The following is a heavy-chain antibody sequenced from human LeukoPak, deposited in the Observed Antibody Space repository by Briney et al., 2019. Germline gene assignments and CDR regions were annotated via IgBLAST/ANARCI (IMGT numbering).Heavy chain of an antibody. J-gene: IGHJ4*02. Sequence: SETLSLTCTVSGGSVSNYYWSWIRQSPGKGLEWIGYIYYTETSYNPSLKSRVTISVDTSKNQFSLKLSSVTAADTAVYYCARHSYYYDSSGYYYVGYFDYWGQGTLVTVSS. CDR2: IYYTET. CDR1: GGSVSNYY. CDR3: ARHSYYYDSSGYYYVGYFDY. V-gene: IGHV4-59*08. D-gene: IGHD3-22*01.